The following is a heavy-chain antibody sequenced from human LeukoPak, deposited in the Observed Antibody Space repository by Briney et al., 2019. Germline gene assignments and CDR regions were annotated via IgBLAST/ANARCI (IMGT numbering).Heavy chain of an antibody. V-gene: IGHV1-69*13. J-gene: IGHJ5*02. CDR3: ARDRRGRYCSSISCYLGCFDP. D-gene: IGHD2-2*01. CDR1: GGTFSTYA. CDR2: IIPLFGTA. Sequence: GASVKVSCKTSGGTFSTYAISWVRQAPGQGLEWMGGIIPLFGTANYAQKFQGRVKITADESTSTAYMELSSLRSDDTAVFYCARDRRGRYCSSISCYLGCFDPWGQGTLVTVSS.